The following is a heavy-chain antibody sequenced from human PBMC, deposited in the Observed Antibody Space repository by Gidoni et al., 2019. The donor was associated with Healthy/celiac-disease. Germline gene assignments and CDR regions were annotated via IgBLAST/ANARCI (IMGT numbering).Heavy chain of an antibody. V-gene: IGHV1-69*01. CDR3: ARDGGSDYYDERGYFDY. Sequence: QVQLVQSGAEVKKPGSSVKVSCKASGGTFSSYAISWVRQAPGQGLEWMGGIIPIFGTANYAQKFQGRVTITADESTSTAYMELSSLRSEDTAVYYCARDGGSDYYDERGYFDYWGQGTLVTVSS. D-gene: IGHD3-22*01. CDR2: IIPIFGTA. J-gene: IGHJ4*02. CDR1: GGTFSSYA.